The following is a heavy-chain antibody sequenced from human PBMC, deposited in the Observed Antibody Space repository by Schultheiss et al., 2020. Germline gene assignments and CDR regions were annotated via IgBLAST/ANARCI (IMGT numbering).Heavy chain of an antibody. Sequence: SETLSLTCTVSGGSISSSSYYWGWIRQPPGKGLEWIGSIYYSGSTYYNPSLKSRVTISVDTSKNQFSLKLSSVTAADTAVYYCARGFGRSWSGDWYFDLWGRGTLVTGSS. CDR2: IYYSGST. J-gene: IGHJ2*01. V-gene: IGHV4-39*01. CDR3: ARGFGRSWSGDWYFDL. D-gene: IGHD6-13*01. CDR1: GGSISSSSYY.